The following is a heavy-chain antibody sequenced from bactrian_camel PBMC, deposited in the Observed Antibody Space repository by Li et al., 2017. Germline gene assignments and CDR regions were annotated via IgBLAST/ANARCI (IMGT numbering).Heavy chain of an antibody. J-gene: IGHJ4*01. CDR3: AADLGWCGSAPLQREFRN. Sequence: SGGGSVQAGGSLRLSCAASGYSPAKYAMGWFRQVPGKQREGVAAIAPSTGSTYYDDSIKGRFTVSHVNSNNTLHLRMNSLKPEDTAVYYCAADLGWCGSAPLQREFRNWGQGTQVTVS. CDR1: GYSPAKYA. V-gene: IGHV3S63*01. CDR2: IAPSTGST. D-gene: IGHD6*01.